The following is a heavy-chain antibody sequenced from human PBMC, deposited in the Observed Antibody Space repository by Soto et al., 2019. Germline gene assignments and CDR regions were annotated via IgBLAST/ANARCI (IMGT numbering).Heavy chain of an antibody. Sequence: VNVSGKAFVYAYTSDHIHRLLLAPGQGLESMGRISPIGGRTSYAQKFQGRVTMTRDTSTSTVYMELSSLRSEDTAVYYCARGFISDSGWLHYLGQGTLVTVSS. CDR3: ARGFISDSGWLHY. D-gene: IGHD6-19*01. CDR2: ISPIGGRT. J-gene: IGHJ4*02. CDR1: VYAYTSDH. V-gene: IGHV1-46*03.